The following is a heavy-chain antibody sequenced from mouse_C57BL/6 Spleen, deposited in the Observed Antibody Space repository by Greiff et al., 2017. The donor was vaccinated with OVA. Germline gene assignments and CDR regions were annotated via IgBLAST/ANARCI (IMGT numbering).Heavy chain of an antibody. Sequence: QVQLKESGAELVRPGASVTLSCKASGYTFTDYEMHWVKQTPVHGLEWIGAIDPETGGTAYNQKFKGKAILTADKSSSTAYMERRSLTSEDSAVYYCTRGGYFDVWGTGTTVTVSS. CDR2: IDPETGGT. J-gene: IGHJ1*03. CDR3: TRGGYFDV. CDR1: GYTFTDYE. V-gene: IGHV1-15*01.